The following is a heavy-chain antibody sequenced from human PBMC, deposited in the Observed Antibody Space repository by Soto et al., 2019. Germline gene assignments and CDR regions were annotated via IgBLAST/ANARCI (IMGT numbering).Heavy chain of an antibody. D-gene: IGHD3-22*01. Sequence: PGGSLRLSCAASGFTFSSYAMSWVRQAPGKGLEWVSAISGSGGSTYYADSVKGRFTISRDNSKNTLYLQMNSLRAEDTAVYYCAKVLGSYYDPGHYYGMDVWGQGTTVTVSS. V-gene: IGHV3-23*01. J-gene: IGHJ6*02. CDR2: ISGSGGST. CDR3: AKVLGSYYDPGHYYGMDV. CDR1: GFTFSSYA.